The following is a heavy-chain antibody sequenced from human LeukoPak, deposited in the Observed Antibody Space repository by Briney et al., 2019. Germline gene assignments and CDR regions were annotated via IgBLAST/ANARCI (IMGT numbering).Heavy chain of an antibody. J-gene: IGHJ6*02. CDR2: INHNGNVN. Sequence: GGSLRLSCAASGFTFSSYWMNWARQAPGMGLEWVASINHNGNVNYYVDSVKGRFTISRDNAKNSLYLQMSNLRAEDTAVYFCARGGGLDVWGQGATVTVSS. CDR1: GFTFSSYW. CDR3: ARGGGLDV. D-gene: IGHD3-16*01. V-gene: IGHV3-7*03.